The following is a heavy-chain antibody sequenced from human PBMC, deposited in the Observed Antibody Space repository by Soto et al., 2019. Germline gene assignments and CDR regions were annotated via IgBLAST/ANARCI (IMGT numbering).Heavy chain of an antibody. CDR3: ATYTYKYDISGHHDC. Sequence: QMQLQESGPGLLKPSETLSLICTVSGGSIRTKNYYWGWVRQPPGKGLEWIGSIYYSGMTYYRSSLKSRITLSVDTSKNQFSLKLNSVTAADTAVYYCATYTYKYDISGHHDCWGQGTLVTVSP. CDR2: IYYSGMT. CDR1: GGSIRTKNYY. J-gene: IGHJ4*02. V-gene: IGHV4-39*01. D-gene: IGHD3-22*01.